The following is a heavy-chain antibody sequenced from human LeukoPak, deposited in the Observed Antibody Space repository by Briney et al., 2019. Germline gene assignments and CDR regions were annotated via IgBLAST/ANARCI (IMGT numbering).Heavy chain of an antibody. V-gene: IGHV3-23*01. CDR3: AGAGVAGQVIDY. J-gene: IGHJ4*02. CDR2: ISSFGGRT. CDR1: GFNFTSYL. Sequence: GGPLRLSCAASGFNFTSYLMNWVRQAPGKGLEWVSGISSFGGRTYYADSVKGRFTISRDNSKNTLYLQMSSLRADDTAIYYCAGAGVAGQVIDYWGQGTLSPSPQ. D-gene: IGHD6-19*01.